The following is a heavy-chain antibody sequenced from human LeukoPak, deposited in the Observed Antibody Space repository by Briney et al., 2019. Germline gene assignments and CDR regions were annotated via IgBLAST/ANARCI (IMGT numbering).Heavy chain of an antibody. CDR1: GFTFSSYG. Sequence: PGGSLRLSCAASGFTFSSYGMHWVRQAPGKGLEWVAVIWYDGSNKYYADSVKGRFTISRDNSKNTLYLQMNSLRAEDTAVYYCANNARPYSSGWFDNWFDPWGQGTLVTVSS. D-gene: IGHD6-19*01. J-gene: IGHJ5*02. CDR3: ANNARPYSSGWFDNWFDP. V-gene: IGHV3-33*06. CDR2: IWYDGSNK.